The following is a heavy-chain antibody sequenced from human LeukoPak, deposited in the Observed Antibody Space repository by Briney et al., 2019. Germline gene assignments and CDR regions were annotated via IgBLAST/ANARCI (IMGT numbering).Heavy chain of an antibody. Sequence: ASVKVSCKASGYTFTSYYMHWVRQAPGQGLAWMGIINPSGGSTSYAQKLQGRVTTTRDTPTSTVYMELSSLRSEDTAVYYCARVMSGYDSSGYSSKMFDYWGQGTLVTVSS. CDR2: INPSGGST. V-gene: IGHV1-46*01. J-gene: IGHJ4*02. CDR3: ARVMSGYDSSGYSSKMFDY. D-gene: IGHD3-22*01. CDR1: GYTFTSYY.